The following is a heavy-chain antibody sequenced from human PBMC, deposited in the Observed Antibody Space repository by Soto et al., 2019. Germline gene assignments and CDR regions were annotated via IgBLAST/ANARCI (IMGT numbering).Heavy chain of an antibody. D-gene: IGHD6-13*01. V-gene: IGHV3-23*01. J-gene: IGHJ4*02. CDR1: GFTFSSYA. CDR2: ISGSGGST. Sequence: GGSLRLSSAASGFTFSSYAMSWVRQAPGKGLEWVSAISGSGGSTYYADSVKGRFTISRDNSKNTLYLQMNSLRAEDTAVYYCAKISSSSWYGGVFDYWGQGTLVTVSS. CDR3: AKISSSSWYGGVFDY.